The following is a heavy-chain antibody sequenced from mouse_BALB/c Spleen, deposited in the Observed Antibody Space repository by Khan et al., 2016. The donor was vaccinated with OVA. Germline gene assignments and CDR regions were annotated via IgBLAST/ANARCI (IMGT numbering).Heavy chain of an antibody. Sequence: QVQLQQSGPELVKPGASVKMSCKASGYTFTSYYIHWVKQRPGQGLEWIGWIYPGDGSTKYNEKFKGKTTLTADKSSSTAYMLLSSLTSEDSAIYFCARRCITTATFDYWGQGTTLTVSS. J-gene: IGHJ2*01. CDR2: IYPGDGST. V-gene: IGHV1S56*01. D-gene: IGHD1-2*01. CDR1: GYTFTSYY. CDR3: ARRCITTATFDY.